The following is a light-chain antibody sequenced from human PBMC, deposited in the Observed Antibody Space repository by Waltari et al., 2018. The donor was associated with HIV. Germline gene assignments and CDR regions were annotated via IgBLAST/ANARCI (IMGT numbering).Light chain of an antibody. V-gene: IGKV1-39*01. CDR3: QQSDTSPYT. CDR1: QTISIY. Sequence: DIQMTQSPSSLSASVGDTVTLSCRPSQTISIYLSWYQQIPGKAPKLLIYATSTRQTGVPSRFSGGGSGTDFTLTISSLQSEDFALYYCQQSDTSPYTFGQGTKVEIE. J-gene: IGKJ2*01. CDR2: ATS.